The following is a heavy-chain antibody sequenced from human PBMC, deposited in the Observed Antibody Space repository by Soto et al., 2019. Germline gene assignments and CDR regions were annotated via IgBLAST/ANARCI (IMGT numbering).Heavy chain of an antibody. CDR3: ARGLYYDESDAFDM. D-gene: IGHD3-3*01. V-gene: IGHV1-2*02. Sequence: ASVKASCKASGYTFTGYHLHWVRQAPGQGLEGMGWINPNSGATNYAQRFQGRVTMTRATSINPAYMELSWLRSDDTAVYYCARGLYYDESDAFDMWGQGTLVTVSS. CDR2: INPNSGAT. J-gene: IGHJ3*02. CDR1: GYTFTGYH.